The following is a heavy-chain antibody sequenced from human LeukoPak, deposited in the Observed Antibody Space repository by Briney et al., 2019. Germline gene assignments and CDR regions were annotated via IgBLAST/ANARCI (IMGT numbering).Heavy chain of an antibody. D-gene: IGHD4-17*01. CDR1: KFTFSSSA. CDR3: ARGLYYGDYVYGMDV. CDR2: ISGGGGST. J-gene: IGHJ6*02. V-gene: IGHV3-23*01. Sequence: GGSLRLSCAASKFTFSSSAMSWVRQAPGKGLEWVSAISGGGGSTYYADSVKGRFTISRDNAKNTLYLQMNSLRAEDTAVYYCARGLYYGDYVYGMDVWGQGTTVTVSS.